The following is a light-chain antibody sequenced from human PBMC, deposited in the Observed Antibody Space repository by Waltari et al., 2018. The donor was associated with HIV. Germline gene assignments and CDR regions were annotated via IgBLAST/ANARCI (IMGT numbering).Light chain of an antibody. V-gene: IGLV2-23*02. CDR2: EVT. CDR3: CSYACTSSYWV. J-gene: IGLJ3*02. Sequence: QSALTQPASVSGSPGQSVTMSCTGSGSDVGSYNLVSWYQQHPGKAPELILYEVTTRPPRVCNRLPGSKSGNTTSLSISGFQVEDEADYDCCSYACTSSYWVFGGGTKLTVL. CDR1: GSDVGSYNL.